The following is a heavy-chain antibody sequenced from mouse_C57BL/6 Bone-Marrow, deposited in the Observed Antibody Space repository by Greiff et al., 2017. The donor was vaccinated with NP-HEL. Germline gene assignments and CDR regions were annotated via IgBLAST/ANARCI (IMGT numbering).Heavy chain of an antibody. J-gene: IGHJ1*03. CDR2: INPSNGGT. Sequence: QVQLQQPGTELVKPGASVKLSCKASGYTFTSYWMHWVKQRPGQGLEWIGNINPSNGGTNYNGKFKGKATLTADKSSSTAYMQLSSLTSEDSAVYFCARDSNYGYWYFDVWGTGTTVTVSS. D-gene: IGHD2-5*01. CDR3: ARDSNYGYWYFDV. V-gene: IGHV1-53*01. CDR1: GYTFTSYW.